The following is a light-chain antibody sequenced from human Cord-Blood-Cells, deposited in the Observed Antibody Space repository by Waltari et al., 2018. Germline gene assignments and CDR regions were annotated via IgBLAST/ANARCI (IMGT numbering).Light chain of an antibody. CDR3: QQSYSTPLT. J-gene: IGKJ4*01. CDR1: QSISSY. Sequence: DIQMTQSPSSLSASVGDRVTITCLARQSISSYLNWYQQKPGKAPKPLIYAASSLQSGVPSKFSGSGSGTDFTLTISRMQPEDFATYYCQQSYSTPLTFGGGTKVEIK. V-gene: IGKV1-39*01. CDR2: AAS.